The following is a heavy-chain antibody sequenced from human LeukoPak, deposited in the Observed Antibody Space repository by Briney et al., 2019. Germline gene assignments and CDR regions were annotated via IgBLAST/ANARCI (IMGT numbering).Heavy chain of an antibody. J-gene: IGHJ4*02. CDR1: GGSIISNTW. Sequence: SETLSLTCAVSGGSIISNTWWTWVRPPPGKGLEWIGEVYQSGSTNYDPSLKSRVTISVDKSKNRFSLKVNSVTAADTAVYYCARLGSYYDYWGQGTLVSVSS. D-gene: IGHD3-10*01. CDR3: ARLGSYYDY. CDR2: VYQSGST. V-gene: IGHV4-4*02.